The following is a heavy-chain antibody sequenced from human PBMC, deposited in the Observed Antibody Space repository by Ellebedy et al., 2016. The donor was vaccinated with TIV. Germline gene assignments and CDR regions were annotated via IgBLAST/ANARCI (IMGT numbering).Heavy chain of an antibody. V-gene: IGHV3-30*18. CDR3: EKELVHAIHGFDI. CDR2: ISYDESSK. D-gene: IGHD2-8*02. Sequence: GESLKISCAASGFAFSSYGMHWVRQAPGKGLEWVAVISYDESSKYYVDSVKGRFTISSDHSKNTLYLQMNSLRAEDTAIYYCEKELVHAIHGFDIWGQGTMVTVSS. J-gene: IGHJ3*02. CDR1: GFAFSSYG.